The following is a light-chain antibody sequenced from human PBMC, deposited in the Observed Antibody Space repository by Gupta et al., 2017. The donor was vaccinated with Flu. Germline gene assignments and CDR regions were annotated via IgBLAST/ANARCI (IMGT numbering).Light chain of an antibody. Sequence: SLGERATINCKSSQSLLYNSNNENYLAWYQQRPGQPPKLLIYWASTQESGVPDRFSGSGSGTDFTLTISSLQAEDVAVYYCQQYYRSPPTFGGGTKMEIK. J-gene: IGKJ4*02. CDR3: QQYYRSPPT. V-gene: IGKV4-1*01. CDR2: WAS. CDR1: QSLLYNSNNENY.